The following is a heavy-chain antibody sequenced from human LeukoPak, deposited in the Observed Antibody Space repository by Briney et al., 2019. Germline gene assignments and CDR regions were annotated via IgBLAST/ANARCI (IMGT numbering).Heavy chain of an antibody. CDR1: GGSFSGYY. Sequence: SETLSLTCAVYGGSFSGYYWSWIRQPPEKGLEWIGEINHSGSTNYNPSLKRRVTISVDTSKNQFSLKLSSVTAADTAVYYCARSAGLIYYFDYWGQGTLVTVSS. CDR2: INHSGST. V-gene: IGHV4-34*01. J-gene: IGHJ4*02. CDR3: ARSAGLIYYFDY. D-gene: IGHD6-19*01.